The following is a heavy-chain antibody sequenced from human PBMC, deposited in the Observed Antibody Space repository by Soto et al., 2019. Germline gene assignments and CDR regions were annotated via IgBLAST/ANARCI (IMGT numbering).Heavy chain of an antibody. CDR1: GGFTSTNNW. D-gene: IGHD3-10*01. CDR2: AYHSGST. CDR3: ARSPPSSYYGGSGKFDY. J-gene: IGHJ4*02. V-gene: IGHV4-4*02. Sequence: QLQLQESGPGLVRPSGTLSLTCAVSGGFTSTNNWWSWVRHPPGKGLGWIGDAYHSGSTEYNPSLKSRVSISVDKDKNQISLKLTSATAADTAVYYCARSPPSSYYGGSGKFDYWGQGTLVTVSS.